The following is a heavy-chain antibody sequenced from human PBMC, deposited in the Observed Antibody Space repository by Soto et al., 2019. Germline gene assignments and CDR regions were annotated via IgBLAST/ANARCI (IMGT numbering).Heavy chain of an antibody. D-gene: IGHD6-6*01. V-gene: IGHV1-46*01. CDR1: GYTFTSYY. CDR3: ARAPSRIAARSWFDP. J-gene: IGHJ5*02. Sequence: ASVKVSCKASGYTFTSYYMHWVRQAPGQGLEWMGIINPSGGSTSYAQKFQGRVTITADKSTSTAYMELSSLRSEDTAVYYCARAPSRIAARSWFDPWGQGTLVTVSS. CDR2: INPSGGST.